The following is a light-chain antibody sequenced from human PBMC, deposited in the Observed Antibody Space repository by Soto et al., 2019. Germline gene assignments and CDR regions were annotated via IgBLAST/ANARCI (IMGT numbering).Light chain of an antibody. Sequence: EIVLTQSPGTLSLSPGERVTLSCRASQSLPSNSLAWYQQKPGQAPRLLFYGASSRATGIPDRFVGSGSGTDFTLTVTRLEAEDSAVYFCHQSDDSPWTFGQGTKVEV. CDR3: HQSDDSPWT. V-gene: IGKV3-20*01. J-gene: IGKJ1*01. CDR1: QSLPSNS. CDR2: GAS.